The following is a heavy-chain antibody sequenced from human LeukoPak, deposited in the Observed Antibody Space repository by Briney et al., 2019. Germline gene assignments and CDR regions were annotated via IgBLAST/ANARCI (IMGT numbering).Heavy chain of an antibody. CDR1: TYIFTTYY. J-gene: IGHJ4*02. Sequence: ASVKVSCKASTYIFTTYYMHWVRQAPGQGLEWMGIINPGGGSTSYAQKFQGRVTMTRDTSTSTVYMELSSLRSEDTAVYYCARRFHYVYGDFFDYWGQGTLVTVSS. V-gene: IGHV1-46*01. CDR2: INPGGGST. D-gene: IGHD4-17*01. CDR3: ARRFHYVYGDFFDY.